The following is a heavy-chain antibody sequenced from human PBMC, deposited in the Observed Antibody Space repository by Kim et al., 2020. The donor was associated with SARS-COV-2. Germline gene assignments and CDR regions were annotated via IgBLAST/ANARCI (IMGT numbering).Heavy chain of an antibody. CDR3: ARDSFVVVVAAAYNWFDP. CDR1: GYSISSGYY. D-gene: IGHD2-15*01. Sequence: SETLSLTCTVSGYSISSGYYWGWIRQPPGKGLEWIGSIYHSGSTYYNPSLKSRVTISVDTSKNQFSLKLSSVTAADTAVYYCARDSFVVVVAAAYNWFDPWGQGTLVTVS. V-gene: IGHV4-38-2*02. J-gene: IGHJ5*02. CDR2: IYHSGST.